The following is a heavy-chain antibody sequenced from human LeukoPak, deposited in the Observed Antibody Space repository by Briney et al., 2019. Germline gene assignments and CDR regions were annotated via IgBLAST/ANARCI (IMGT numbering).Heavy chain of an antibody. CDR2: ISAYNGNT. CDR3: ARGDYDFWSGYPYYFDY. CDR1: GYTFTSYG. D-gene: IGHD3-3*01. V-gene: IGHV1-18*01. J-gene: IGHJ4*02. Sequence: GASVKVSCKAPGYTFTSYGISWVRQAPGQGLEWMGWISAYNGNTNYAQKLQGRVTMTTDTSTSTAYMELRSLRSDDTAVYYCARGDYDFWSGYPYYFDYWGQGTLVTVS.